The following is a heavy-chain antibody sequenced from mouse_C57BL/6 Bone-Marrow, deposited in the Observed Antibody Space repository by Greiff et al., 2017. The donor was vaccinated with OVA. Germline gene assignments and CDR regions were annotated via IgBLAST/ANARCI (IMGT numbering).Heavy chain of an antibody. Sequence: EVMLVESGAELVRPGASVKLSCTASGFNIKDDYMHWVKQRPEQGLEWIGWIDPENGDTEYASKFQGKATITADTSSNTAYLQLSSLTSEDTAVYYCTTNYRGGQGTLVTVSA. J-gene: IGHJ3*01. CDR2: IDPENGDT. D-gene: IGHD2-12*01. V-gene: IGHV14-4*01. CDR3: TTNYR. CDR1: GFNIKDDY.